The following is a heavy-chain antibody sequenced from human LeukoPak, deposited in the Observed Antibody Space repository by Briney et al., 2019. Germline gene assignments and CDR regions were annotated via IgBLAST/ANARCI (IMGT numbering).Heavy chain of an antibody. V-gene: IGHV4-61*02. J-gene: IGHJ5*02. CDR2: INTSGST. CDR1: GGSISSGSYY. CDR3: ARGLHPVRGVTNNWFDP. D-gene: IGHD3-10*01. Sequence: SETLSLTCTVSGGSISSGSYYWSWIRQPAGKGLEWIGRINTSGSTNYNPSLKSRVTISVDTSKNQFSLKLSSVTAADTAVYYCARGLHPVRGVTNNWFDPWGQGTLVTVSS.